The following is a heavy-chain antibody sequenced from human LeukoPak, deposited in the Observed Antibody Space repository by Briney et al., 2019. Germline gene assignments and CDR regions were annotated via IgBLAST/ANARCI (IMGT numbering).Heavy chain of an antibody. Sequence: HAGGSLRLSCAASGFTFSSYAMSWVRQAPGKGLEWVSAISGSGGSTYYADSVKGRFTISRDNSKNTLYLQMISLRAEDTAVYYCAKDRTAGTSPPFDYWGRGTLVTVSS. CDR3: AKDRTAGTSPPFDY. CDR1: GFTFSSYA. V-gene: IGHV3-23*01. CDR2: ISGSGGST. D-gene: IGHD6-13*01. J-gene: IGHJ4*02.